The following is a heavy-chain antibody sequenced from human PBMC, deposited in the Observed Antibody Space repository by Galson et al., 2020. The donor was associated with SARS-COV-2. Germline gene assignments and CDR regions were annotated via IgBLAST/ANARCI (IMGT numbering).Heavy chain of an antibody. J-gene: IGHJ4*02. CDR3: ARASSGSYYLFDY. CDR1: GFTFSSYG. CDR2: IWYDGSNK. V-gene: IGHV3-33*01. Sequence: GGSLRLSCAASGFTFSSYGMHCVRQAPGKGLEWVTVIWYDGSNKYYADSVKGRFTISRDNSKNTLYLQMNSLRAEDTAVYYCARASSGSYYLFDYWGQGTLVTVSS. D-gene: IGHD1-26*01.